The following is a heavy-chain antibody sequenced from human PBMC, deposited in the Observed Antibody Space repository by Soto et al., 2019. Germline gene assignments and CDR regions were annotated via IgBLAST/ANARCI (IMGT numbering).Heavy chain of an antibody. J-gene: IGHJ4*02. V-gene: IGHV4-61*01. CDR1: GASVTSDHFC. D-gene: IGHD6-13*01. CDR2: IFYSGST. Sequence: SETLSLTCIVSGASVTSDHFCWSWIRQPPGRELEWIGYIFYSGSTNHNPSLESRVNISVDTSKNQFSLKLNSVTAADTAVYYGARVLIAAAVLAYGGQGTWVPVSS. CDR3: ARVLIAAAVLAY.